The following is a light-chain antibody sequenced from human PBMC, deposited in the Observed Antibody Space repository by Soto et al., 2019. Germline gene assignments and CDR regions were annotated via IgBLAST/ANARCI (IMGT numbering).Light chain of an antibody. CDR1: QGIGND. V-gene: IGKV1-6*01. CDR2: AAS. J-gene: IGKJ5*01. Sequence: AIQMTQSPSSLSASVVDRVTITFRASQGIGNDLGWYQQKPGKAPKLLIYAASNLQSGVPSRFSGSGSGTDFTLTISGLQPEDSATYFCQQLNSYPQTFGQGTRLEIK. CDR3: QQLNSYPQT.